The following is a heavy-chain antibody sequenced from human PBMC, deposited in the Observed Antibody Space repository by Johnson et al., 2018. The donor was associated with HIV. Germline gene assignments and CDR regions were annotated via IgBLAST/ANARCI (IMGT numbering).Heavy chain of an antibody. CDR2: IKQDGSEK. CDR1: GFTFSSYW. Sequence: VHLVESGGGLVQPGGSLRLSCAASGFTFSSYWMSWVRQAPGKGLEWVANIKQDGSEKYYVDSVKDRFTISRDNAKNSLYLQMNSLRAEDTAVYYCARAMYTSGWSYDAFDIWGQGTKVTVSS. CDR3: ARAMYTSGWSYDAFDI. D-gene: IGHD6-19*01. V-gene: IGHV3-7*01. J-gene: IGHJ3*02.